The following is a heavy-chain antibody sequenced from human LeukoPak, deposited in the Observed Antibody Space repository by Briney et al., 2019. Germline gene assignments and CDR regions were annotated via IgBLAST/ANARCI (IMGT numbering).Heavy chain of an antibody. V-gene: IGHV3-23*01. J-gene: IGHJ1*01. D-gene: IGHD3-16*01. CDR3: AKDDDWGRFKD. CDR2: ISPSGGIT. CDR1: GFTFRSHG. Sequence: GGSLRLSCAASGFTFRSHGMNWVRQAPGKGLEWVSGISPSGGITYYTDSVRGRFTISRDNSKDTVSLQMNSLRGEDTAVYYCAKDDDWGRFKDWGQGTLVTVSS.